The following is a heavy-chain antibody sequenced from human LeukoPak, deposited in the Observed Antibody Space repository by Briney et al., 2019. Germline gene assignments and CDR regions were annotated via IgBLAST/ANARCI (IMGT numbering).Heavy chain of an antibody. CDR1: GFSLSTSGMR. D-gene: IGHD2-2*02. Sequence: SGPALVKPTQTLTLTCTLSGFSLSTSGMRVSWIRQPPGKALEWLARIDWGDDKFYSTSLKTRLTISKDTSKNQVVLTMTNMDPVDTATYYCARMRGDTLGMDVWGKGTTVTVSS. V-gene: IGHV2-70*04. J-gene: IGHJ6*03. CDR3: ARMRGDTLGMDV. CDR2: IDWGDDK.